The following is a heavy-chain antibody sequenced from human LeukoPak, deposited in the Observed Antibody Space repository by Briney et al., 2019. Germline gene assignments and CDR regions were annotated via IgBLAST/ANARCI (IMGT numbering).Heavy chain of an antibody. D-gene: IGHD6-6*01. V-gene: IGHV3-21*01. J-gene: IGHJ4*02. Sequence: GWSLRLSCAASGFTFSTYYMNWVRQAPGKGLEWVSFIRDSSSYIYYTDSVKGRFTISRDNAKNSQFLQMNSLRDEDTAVYYCASGFSSSPYFDCWGQGTLVTVSS. CDR3: ASGFSSSPYFDC. CDR1: GFTFSTYY. CDR2: IRDSSSYI.